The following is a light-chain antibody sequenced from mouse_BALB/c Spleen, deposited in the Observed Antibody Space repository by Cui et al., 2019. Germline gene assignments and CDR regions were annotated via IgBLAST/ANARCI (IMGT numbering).Light chain of an antibody. CDR2: WAS. V-gene: IGKV6-23*01. CDR3: QQYSSYPLT. CDR1: QDVGTA. Sequence: DIVMTQSHKFMSTSVGDRVSITCKASQDVGTAVDWYQQKPGQSPKLLIYWASTRHTGVPDRFTGSGSGTDFTLTISNVQSEDLADYFCQQYSSYPLTFGAGTKLELK. J-gene: IGKJ5*01.